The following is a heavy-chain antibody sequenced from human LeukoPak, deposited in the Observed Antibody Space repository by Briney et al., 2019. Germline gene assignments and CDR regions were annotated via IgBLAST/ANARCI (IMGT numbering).Heavy chain of an antibody. CDR3: ARSPVRTSWWWPPGWFDP. CDR2: ITGGSSTIT. J-gene: IGHJ5*02. V-gene: IGHV3-48*01. Sequence: PGGSLGLSCAASGFTFSSYSMNWVRQAPGKGLEWLSYITGGSSTITYYADSVKGRFTISRDNAKNSLDLQMTSLRAEDTAVYYCARSPVRTSWWWPPGWFDPWGQGTLVTVSS. CDR1: GFTFSSYS. D-gene: IGHD2-8*02.